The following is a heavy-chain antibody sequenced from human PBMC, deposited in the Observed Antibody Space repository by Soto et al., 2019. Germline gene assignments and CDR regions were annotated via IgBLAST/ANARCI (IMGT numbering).Heavy chain of an antibody. J-gene: IGHJ4*02. CDR1: GFTFSSYS. Sequence: EVQLVESGGGLVQPGGSMRLSCAASGFTFSSYSMNWVRQAPGKGLEWVSYISSSSSTIYYADSVKGRFTISRANAKKSLYLQMNSLRDEDTAVYYCARDTQDDFWSGYYRDYWGQGTLVTVSS. D-gene: IGHD3-3*01. CDR2: ISSSSSTI. CDR3: ARDTQDDFWSGYYRDY. V-gene: IGHV3-48*02.